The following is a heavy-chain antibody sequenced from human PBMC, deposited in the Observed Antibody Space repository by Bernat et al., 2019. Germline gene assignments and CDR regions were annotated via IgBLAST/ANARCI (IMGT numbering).Heavy chain of an antibody. V-gene: IGHV3-74*02. CDR1: GFTFSSYS. D-gene: IGHD6-6*01. CDR2: INSDESGT. CDR3: ARGGIAARIDY. Sequence: EVQLVESGGGLVKPGGSLRLSCAASGFTFSSYSMNWVRQAPGKGLLWVSRINSDESGTSYADSVKGRFAISRDNAKNTLYLQMNSLRAEDTAVYYCARGGIAARIDYWGQGTLVTVSS. J-gene: IGHJ4*02.